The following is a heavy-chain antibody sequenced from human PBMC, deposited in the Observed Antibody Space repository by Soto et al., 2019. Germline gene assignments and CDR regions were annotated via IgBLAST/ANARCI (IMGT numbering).Heavy chain of an antibody. Sequence: QITLKESGPTLVKPTQTLTLTCTFSGFSLSTSGVGVGWIRQPPGKALEWLALIYWDDDKRYSPSLKSRLTTAMDFVQQQTVNQLYGFYHIDTTAKYISNVVGDSTSVVRPFDHGGQGTLVNVS. D-gene: IGHD2-21*01. V-gene: IGHV2-5*02. CDR1: GFSLSTSGVG. CDR3: SNVVGDSTSVVRPFDH. CDR2: IYWDDDK. J-gene: IGHJ4*02.